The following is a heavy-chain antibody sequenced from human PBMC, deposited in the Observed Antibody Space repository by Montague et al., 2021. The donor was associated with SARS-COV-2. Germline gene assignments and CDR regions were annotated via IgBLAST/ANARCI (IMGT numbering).Heavy chain of an antibody. Sequence: SETLSLTCTVSGGSISSSSYYWGWIRQPPGKGLEWFGGIYYSGSTYYXXXLKSRVTISVDTSKNQFSLRLSSVTAADTAVYYCARDLDSFYGMDVWGQGTTVTVSS. CDR2: IYYSGST. CDR3: ARDLDSFYGMDV. J-gene: IGHJ6*02. CDR1: GGSISSSSYY. V-gene: IGHV4-39*07.